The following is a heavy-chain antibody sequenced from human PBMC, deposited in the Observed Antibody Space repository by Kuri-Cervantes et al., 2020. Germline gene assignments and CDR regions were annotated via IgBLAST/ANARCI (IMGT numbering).Heavy chain of an antibody. V-gene: IGHV3-74*01. J-gene: IGHJ6*02. Sequence: GGSLRLSCAASGLTFSSYWMHWVRQAPGKGLVWVSRINSDGSSTSYADSVKGRFTISRDNAKNTLYLQMNSLRAEDTAVYYCAVAYCGGDCSGTYYYYGMDVWGQGTTVTVSS. CDR1: GLTFSSYW. CDR2: INSDGSST. CDR3: AVAYCGGDCSGTYYYYGMDV. D-gene: IGHD2-21*02.